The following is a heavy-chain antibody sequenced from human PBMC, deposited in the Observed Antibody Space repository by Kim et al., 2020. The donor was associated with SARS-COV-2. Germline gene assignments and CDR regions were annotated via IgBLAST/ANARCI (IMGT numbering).Heavy chain of an antibody. J-gene: IGHJ3*01. CDR2: INAGNGNT. CDR3: ARLGYDISGYYYEGYDAFDF. V-gene: IGHV1-3*01. D-gene: IGHD3-22*01. Sequence: ASVKVSCKASGYTFTSYAMHWVRQAPGQRLEWMGWINAGNGNTKYSQKFQGRVTITRDTSASTAYMELSSLRSEDTAVYYCARLGYDISGYYYEGYDAFDFWGQGTMVTVSS. CDR1: GYTFTSYA.